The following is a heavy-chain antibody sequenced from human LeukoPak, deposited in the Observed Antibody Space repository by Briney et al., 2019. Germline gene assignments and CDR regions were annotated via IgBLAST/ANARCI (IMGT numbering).Heavy chain of an antibody. D-gene: IGHD3-3*01. CDR3: ARVGDAYYDFWSGYYY. J-gene: IGHJ4*02. V-gene: IGHV3-30-3*01. CDR2: ISYDGSNK. Sequence: GGSLRLSCAASGFTFSSYAMHWVRQAPGKGLEWVAVISYDGSNKYYADSVKGRFTISRDNSKNTLYLQMNSLRAEDTAVYYCARVGDAYYDFWSGYYYWGQGTLVTVSS. CDR1: GFTFSSYA.